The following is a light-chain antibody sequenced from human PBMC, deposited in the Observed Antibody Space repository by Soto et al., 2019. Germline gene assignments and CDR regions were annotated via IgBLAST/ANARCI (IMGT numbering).Light chain of an antibody. CDR3: SSYAGSSTYV. V-gene: IGLV2-23*02. Sequence: QSVLTQPASVSGSPGQSITSSCTGTNSDVGSYNLVSWYQQHPGKAPKLMIYEVSKRPSGFSNRFSGSKSGNTASLTISGLQAEDEADYYCSSYAGSSTYVFGTGTKAPS. CDR2: EVS. J-gene: IGLJ1*01. CDR1: NSDVGSYNL.